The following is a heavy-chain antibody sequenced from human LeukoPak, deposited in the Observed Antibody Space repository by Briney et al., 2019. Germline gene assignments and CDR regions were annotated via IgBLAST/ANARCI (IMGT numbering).Heavy chain of an antibody. J-gene: IGHJ5*02. Sequence: PSETLSLTCPVSGGSISSYYWSWIRQPPGKGLEWIGYIYYSGSTNYNPSLKSRVTISVDTSKNQFSLRLSSVTAADTAVYYCARHLAVAGIFDPWGQGTLVTVSS. CDR3: ARHLAVAGIFDP. CDR2: IYYSGST. D-gene: IGHD6-19*01. V-gene: IGHV4-59*08. CDR1: GGSISSYY.